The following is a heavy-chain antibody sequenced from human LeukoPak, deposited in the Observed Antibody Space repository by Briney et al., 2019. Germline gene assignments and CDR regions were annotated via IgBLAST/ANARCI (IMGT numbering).Heavy chain of an antibody. CDR3: TTSSGWFMFFNY. CDR1: GFTFSNAW. CDR2: IKSKTDGGTT. Sequence: GGSLRLSCAASGFTFSNAWMNWVRQAPGKGLEWVGRIKSKTDGGTTDYAAPVKGRFTISRDDSKNTLYLQMNSLKAEDTAVYYCTTSSGWFMFFNYWGQGTLVTVSS. V-gene: IGHV3-15*07. D-gene: IGHD6-19*01. J-gene: IGHJ4*02.